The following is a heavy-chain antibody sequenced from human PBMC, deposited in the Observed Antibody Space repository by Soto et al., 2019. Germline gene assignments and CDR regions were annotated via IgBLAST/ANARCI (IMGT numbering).Heavy chain of an antibody. Sequence: GGSLRLSCAASGFTFSSYSMNWVRQAPGKGLEWVSSISSSSSYIYYADSVKGRFTISRDNAKNSLYLQMNSLRAEDTAVYYCARGFKSAISVRLQYRDLYYFDYWGQGTLVTVSS. CDR1: GFTFSSYS. D-gene: IGHD4-4*01. V-gene: IGHV3-21*01. CDR3: ARGFKSAISVRLQYRDLYYFDY. J-gene: IGHJ4*02. CDR2: ISSSSSYI.